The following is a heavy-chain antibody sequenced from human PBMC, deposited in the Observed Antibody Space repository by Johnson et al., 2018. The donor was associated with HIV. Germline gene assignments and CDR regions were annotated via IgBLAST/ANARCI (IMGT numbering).Heavy chain of an antibody. D-gene: IGHD6-19*01. CDR2: ISWNSGSI. V-gene: IGHV3-9*01. CDR3: ARGGPIAVETTGAFDI. J-gene: IGHJ3*02. Sequence: WVRQAPGKGLEWVSGISWNSGSIGYADSVKGRFTISRDNAKNSLYLQMNSLRAEDTAVYYCARGGPIAVETTGAFDIWGPGTMVTVS.